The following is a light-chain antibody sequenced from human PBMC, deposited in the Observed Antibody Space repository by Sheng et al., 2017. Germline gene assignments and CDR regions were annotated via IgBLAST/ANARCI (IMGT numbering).Light chain of an antibody. CDR1: KLGDKY. V-gene: IGLV3-1*01. CDR2: QDN. CDR3: QAWDSSTNYV. J-gene: IGLJ1*01. Sequence: SYELTQPPSVSVSPGQTASITCSGDKLGDKYACWYQQKPGQSPLLVIYQDNKRPSGIPERFSGSNSGNTATLTISGTQPMDEADYYCQAWDSSTNYVFGTGTKVTIL.